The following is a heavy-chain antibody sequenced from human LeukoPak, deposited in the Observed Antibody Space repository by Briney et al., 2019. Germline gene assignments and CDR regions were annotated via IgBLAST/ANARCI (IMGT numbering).Heavy chain of an antibody. CDR2: IYYSGST. CDR3: AKGAGPPWFDP. V-gene: IGHV4-39*07. D-gene: IGHD6-19*01. Sequence: SETLSLTCTVSGGSISSTAYYWGWIRLPPGKGLDWIGNIYYSGSTYDNPSLKSRVTISIDRSKNQFSMNLNSVTAADTAVYYCAKGAGPPWFDPWGQGTLVTVSS. J-gene: IGHJ5*02. CDR1: GGSISSTAYY.